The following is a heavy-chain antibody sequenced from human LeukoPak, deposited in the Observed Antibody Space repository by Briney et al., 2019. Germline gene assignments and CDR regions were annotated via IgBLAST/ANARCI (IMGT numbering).Heavy chain of an antibody. D-gene: IGHD2-15*01. V-gene: IGHV4-59*01. CDR3: ARGAARDAFDI. CDR2: IYYSGST. CDR1: GGSITSYY. J-gene: IGHJ3*02. Sequence: PSETLSLTCTVSGGSITSYYWSWIRQPPGKGLEWIGYIYYSGSTNYNPSLKSRVTISVDTSKNQFSLKLSSVTAADTAVYYCARGAARDAFDIWGQGTMVTVSS.